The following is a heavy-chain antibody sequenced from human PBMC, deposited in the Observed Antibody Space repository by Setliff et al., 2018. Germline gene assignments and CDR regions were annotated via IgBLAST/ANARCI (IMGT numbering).Heavy chain of an antibody. CDR1: GDSISGDY. Sequence: PSETLSLTCTVSGDSISGDYWSWIRQPPGKGLEWIGFIHYSGSTNYNPSLKSRVTIFVDTSKNQFSLKLNSVTAADMAVYYCARGYCSSSGCLFAGWFDPWGQGTLVTVSS. V-gene: IGHV4-59*12. CDR3: ARGYCSSSGCLFAGWFDP. D-gene: IGHD2-2*01. CDR2: IHYSGST. J-gene: IGHJ5*02.